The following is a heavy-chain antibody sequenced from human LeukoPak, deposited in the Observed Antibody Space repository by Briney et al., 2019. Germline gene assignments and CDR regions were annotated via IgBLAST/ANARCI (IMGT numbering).Heavy chain of an antibody. CDR2: IWYDGSNK. Sequence: GRSLRLSCAASVFTFSSYGMHWVRQAPGKGLEWVAVIWYDGSNKYYADSVKGRFTISRDNSKNTLYLQMNSLRAEDTAVYYCARAGGVYDILTGYYYYYYGMDVWGKGTTVTVSS. D-gene: IGHD3-9*01. CDR1: VFTFSSYG. V-gene: IGHV3-33*01. J-gene: IGHJ6*04. CDR3: ARAGGVYDILTGYYYYYYGMDV.